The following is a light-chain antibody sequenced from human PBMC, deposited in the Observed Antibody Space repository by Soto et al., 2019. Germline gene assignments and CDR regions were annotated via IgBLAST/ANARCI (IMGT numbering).Light chain of an antibody. V-gene: IGKV3-15*01. CDR1: RSVNSN. Sequence: ETVMTQSPPTLSVSPGESATLSCRASRSVNSNLAWYQQKVGQAPRVLIYGASTRATGIPARFSGSGSGTEFILTISSLQSEDFAFYYCLHYNTWPWTFGQGTKVDI. J-gene: IGKJ1*01. CDR2: GAS. CDR3: LHYNTWPWT.